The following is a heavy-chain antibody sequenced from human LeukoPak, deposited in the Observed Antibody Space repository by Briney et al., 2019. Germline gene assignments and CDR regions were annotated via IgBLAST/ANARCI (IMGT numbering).Heavy chain of an antibody. J-gene: IGHJ4*02. D-gene: IGHD6-19*01. CDR2: ISGRGGST. CDR3: AKDGSTYSSGLHCFDL. Sequence: PGGSLRLSCAASGFTFSSYAMYWVRQAPGRGLEWVSSISGRGGSTNYADSVKGRFTISRDNSKNTLYLQMNSLRAEDTAVYYCAKDGSTYSSGLHCFDLCGQGTLVSVSS. CDR1: GFTFSSYA. V-gene: IGHV3-23*01.